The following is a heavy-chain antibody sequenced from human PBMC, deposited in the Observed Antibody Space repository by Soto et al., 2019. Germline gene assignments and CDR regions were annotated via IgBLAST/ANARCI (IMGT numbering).Heavy chain of an antibody. D-gene: IGHD3-16*02. Sequence: QITLKESGPTLVKPTQTLTLTCTFSGFSLSTSGVGVAWIRQPPGKDLEWLALIYWDDDKRYSPSLKTRLTITNDTSRNQVVLTMTNLHPVDTATYFCVHSNFRVHTSGGLIVPNWYFDLWGRGTLVTVSS. J-gene: IGHJ2*01. CDR3: VHSNFRVHTSGGLIVPNWYFDL. CDR2: IYWDDDK. CDR1: GFSLSTSGVG. V-gene: IGHV2-5*02.